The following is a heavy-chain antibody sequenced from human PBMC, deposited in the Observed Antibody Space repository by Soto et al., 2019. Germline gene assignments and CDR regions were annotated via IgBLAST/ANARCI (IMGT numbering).Heavy chain of an antibody. CDR1: GFTFSSYN. Sequence: KPGGSLRLSCAASGFTFSSYNMNWVRQAPGKGLEWVSSIGSSSNYKYYADSVKDRFTISRDNAKNSLYLQMNSLRAEDTAVYYCAGGCSGGSCYPRYYYYGMDVWGQGTTVTSP. D-gene: IGHD2-15*01. V-gene: IGHV3-21*01. CDR2: IGSSSNYK. CDR3: AGGCSGGSCYPRYYYYGMDV. J-gene: IGHJ6*02.